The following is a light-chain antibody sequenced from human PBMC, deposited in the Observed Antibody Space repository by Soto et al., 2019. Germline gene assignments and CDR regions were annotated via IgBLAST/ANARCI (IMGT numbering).Light chain of an antibody. Sequence: EIVLMQSPDTLSVSPGERATLSCLASQSVSSNLAWYQQKPGQAPRLLIYGASIRATGIPARFSGSGSGTDFTLTISSLEPEDFAVYYCQQRSNWLSITFGQGTRLEIK. CDR2: GAS. CDR1: QSVSSN. CDR3: QQRSNWLSIT. V-gene: IGKV3-11*01. J-gene: IGKJ5*01.